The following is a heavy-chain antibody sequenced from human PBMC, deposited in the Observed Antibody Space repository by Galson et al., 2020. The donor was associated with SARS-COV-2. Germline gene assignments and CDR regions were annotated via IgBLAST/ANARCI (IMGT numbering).Heavy chain of an antibody. V-gene: IGHV2-70*01. Sequence: WIRQPPGKALEWLALIDWDDDKYYSTSLKTRLTISKDTSKNQVVLTMTNMDPVDTATYYCARHSSSWYSGGWFDPWGQGTLVTVSS. D-gene: IGHD6-13*01. CDR2: IDWDDDK. CDR3: ARHSSSWYSGGWFDP. J-gene: IGHJ5*02.